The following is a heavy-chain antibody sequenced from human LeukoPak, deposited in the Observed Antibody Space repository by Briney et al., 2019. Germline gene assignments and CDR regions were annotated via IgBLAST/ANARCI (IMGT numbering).Heavy chain of an antibody. CDR2: ISRDSSVI. V-gene: IGHV3-48*01. D-gene: IGHD6-13*01. CDR3: ARVRAAAGGTTFDY. Sequence: GGSLRLSCAASGFTFSGYSMNWVRQAPGKGLEWVSYISRDSSVICYADSVKGRFTISRDNAKNSLYLQMNSLRAEDTAVFYCARVRAAAGGTTFDYWGQGTLVTVSS. J-gene: IGHJ4*02. CDR1: GFTFSGYS.